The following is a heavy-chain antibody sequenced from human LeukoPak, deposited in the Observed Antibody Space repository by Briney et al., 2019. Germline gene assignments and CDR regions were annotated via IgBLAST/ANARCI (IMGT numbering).Heavy chain of an antibody. CDR2: INPNSGGT. J-gene: IGHJ4*02. Sequence: ASVKVSCKASGYTFTGYYMHWVRQAPGQGLEWMGWINPNSGGTNYAQKFQGRVTMTRDTSISTAFMELSRLRSDDTAVYYCARVSGSYYNVKPYSDYWGQGTLVTVSS. D-gene: IGHD3-10*01. V-gene: IGHV1-2*02. CDR3: ARVSGSYYNVKPYSDY. CDR1: GYTFTGYY.